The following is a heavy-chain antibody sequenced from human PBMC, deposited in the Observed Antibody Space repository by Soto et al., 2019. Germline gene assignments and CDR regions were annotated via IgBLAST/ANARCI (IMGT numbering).Heavy chain of an antibody. CDR3: ARVLPYDFWSGYYPSDAFDI. CDR2: IYTSGST. CDR1: VGSISSYY. J-gene: IGHJ3*02. D-gene: IGHD3-3*01. Sequence: ESLSLTCTVSVGSISSYYWSWIRQPAGKGLEWIGRIYTSGSTNYNPSLKSRVTMSVDTSKNQFSLKLSSVTAADTAVYYCARVLPYDFWSGYYPSDAFDIWGQGTMVTVSS. V-gene: IGHV4-4*07.